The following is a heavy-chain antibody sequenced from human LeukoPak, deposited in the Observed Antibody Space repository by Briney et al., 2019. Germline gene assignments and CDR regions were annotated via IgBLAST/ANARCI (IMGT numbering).Heavy chain of an antibody. D-gene: IGHD3-22*01. CDR1: GGSISSYY. CDR2: IYTSGST. J-gene: IGHJ3*02. V-gene: IGHV4-4*07. Sequence: SETLSLTCTVSGGSISSYYWSWIRQPAGKGLEWIGRIYTSGSTNYNPSLKSRVTMSVDTSKNQFSLKLSSVTAADTAVYYCARHIGWLLLPRGAFDIWGQGTMVTVSS. CDR3: ARHIGWLLLPRGAFDI.